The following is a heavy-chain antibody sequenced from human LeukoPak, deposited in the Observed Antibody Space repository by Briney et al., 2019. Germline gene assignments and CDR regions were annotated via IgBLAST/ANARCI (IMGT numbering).Heavy chain of an antibody. D-gene: IGHD2-2*01. J-gene: IGHJ4*02. CDR1: GFTFNSYW. V-gene: IGHV3-7*01. CDR2: IKQDGAEK. Sequence: PGGSLRLSCAASGFTFNSYWMNWVRQAPGKGLEWVANIKQDGAEKCYVDSVKGRFTISRDNAKSSLYLQMNSLRAEATAVYYCASPYCSSTSCSTLPDFWGQGTLVTVSS. CDR3: ASPYCSSTSCSTLPDF.